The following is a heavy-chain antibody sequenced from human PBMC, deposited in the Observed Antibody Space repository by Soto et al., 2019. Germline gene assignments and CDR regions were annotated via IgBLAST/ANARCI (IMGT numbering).Heavy chain of an antibody. CDR2: IIPMFGTA. Sequence: GASVKVSCKASGGTFSSIAISWVRQAPGQGLEWMGMIIPMFGTANYAQKFQDRVTITRDTSASTAYMELSSLRSEDTAVYYCARDLGGWPDYWGQGTLVTVSS. V-gene: IGHV1-69*05. J-gene: IGHJ4*02. CDR1: GGTFSSIA. CDR3: ARDLGGWPDY. D-gene: IGHD2-15*01.